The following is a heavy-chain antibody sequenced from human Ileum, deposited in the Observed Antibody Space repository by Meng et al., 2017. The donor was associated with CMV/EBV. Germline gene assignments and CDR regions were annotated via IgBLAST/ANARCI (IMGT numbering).Heavy chain of an antibody. D-gene: IGHD3-16*02. V-gene: IGHV3-30-3*01. CDR3: ARDIDALYYFDY. CDR1: GFTCSGYA. J-gene: IGHJ4*02. CDR2: ISYDGSTK. Sequence: ARRRVSGGGLFKPGSSLALSYAADGFTCSGYAMNWLRQAPGKGLEWVGVISYDGSTKYYADSVKGRFTISRDNSKNTLYLQMNSLSAEDTAVYYCARDIDALYYFDYWGQGTLVTVSS.